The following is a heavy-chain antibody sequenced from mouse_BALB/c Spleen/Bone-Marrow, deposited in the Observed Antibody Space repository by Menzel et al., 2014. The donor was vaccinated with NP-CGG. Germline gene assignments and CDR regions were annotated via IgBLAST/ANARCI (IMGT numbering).Heavy chain of an antibody. V-gene: IGHV1-18*01. CDR1: GYSFTDYY. J-gene: IGHJ3*01. CDR3: ARDYDYGCAY. Sequence: EVQRVESGPDLVKPGASVKISCKASGYSFTDYYMHWVKQSHGKSLEWIGRVNPNNGGTNYNQKFKGKAILTVDKSSNTAYMELRSLTSEDSAVYFCARDYDYGCAYWGQGTLVTVSA. D-gene: IGHD2-4*01. CDR2: VNPNNGGT.